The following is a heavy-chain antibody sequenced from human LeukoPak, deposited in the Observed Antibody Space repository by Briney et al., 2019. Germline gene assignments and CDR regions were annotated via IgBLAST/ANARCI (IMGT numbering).Heavy chain of an antibody. CDR2: IYPRDSDT. CDR1: GYSLTNYW. J-gene: IGHJ3*02. V-gene: IGHV5-51*01. D-gene: IGHD3-10*01. CDR3: ATRGVQPSDGFDI. Sequence: GESLKISCKGSGYSLTNYWIGWVRQTPGKGLEWMGIIYPRDSDTRYSPSFQGQVTISADKSINTAYLQWSSLKASDTAMYYRATRGVQPSDGFDIWGQGTMVTVSS.